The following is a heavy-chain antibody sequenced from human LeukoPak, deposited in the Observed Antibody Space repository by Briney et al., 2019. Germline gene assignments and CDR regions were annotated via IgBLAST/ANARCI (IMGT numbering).Heavy chain of an antibody. Sequence: PSETLSLTCAVSGGSFSGYYWSWIRQPPGKGLEWIGEINHSGSTNYNPSLKSRVTISVDTSNNQLSLKVNSVTAADMAMYYCVKSNSRYQPWTLDIWGRGTMVTVSS. J-gene: IGHJ3*02. CDR3: VKSNSRYQPWTLDI. V-gene: IGHV4-34*01. D-gene: IGHD2-2*01. CDR1: GGSFSGYY. CDR2: INHSGST.